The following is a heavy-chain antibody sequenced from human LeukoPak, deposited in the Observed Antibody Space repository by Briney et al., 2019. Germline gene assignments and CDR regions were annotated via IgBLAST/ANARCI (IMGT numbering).Heavy chain of an antibody. J-gene: IGHJ5*02. D-gene: IGHD6-19*01. CDR1: GGSISSSSYY. Sequence: SETLSLSCTVSGGSISSSSYYWGWIRQPPGKGLEWIGSIYHSGSTYYNPSLKSRVTISVDTSKNQFSLKLSSVTAADTAVYYCARHDAYSSGCFDPWGQGTLVTVSS. CDR3: ARHDAYSSGCFDP. CDR2: IYHSGST. V-gene: IGHV4-39*01.